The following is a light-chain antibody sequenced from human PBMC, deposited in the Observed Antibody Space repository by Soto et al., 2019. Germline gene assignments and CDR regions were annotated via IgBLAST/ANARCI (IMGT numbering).Light chain of an antibody. Sequence: DIQMTQSPSSLSASVGDIVTITCRASQGISNYLTWYQQKPGKVPKLLIYAASTLQSGVPSRFSGSGSGTEFTLTISSLKSEDFGVYYCQQYNNWWTFGQGTKVDIK. V-gene: IGKV1-27*01. CDR2: AAS. CDR1: QGISNY. CDR3: QQYNNWWT. J-gene: IGKJ1*01.